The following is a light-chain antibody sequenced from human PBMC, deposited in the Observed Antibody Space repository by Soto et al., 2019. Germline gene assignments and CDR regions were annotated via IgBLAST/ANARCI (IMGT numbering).Light chain of an antibody. CDR1: QSIINW. J-gene: IGKJ1*01. Sequence: DIQMTQSPSTLSASVGDRVTITCRASQSIINWLAWYHQRPGKAPKLLIFDASSLEGGVPSRFSGGGSGTEFTLTFSSLQPDDFATYYCQQYNTYPWTVGHGTKVEIK. CDR3: QQYNTYPWT. V-gene: IGKV1-5*01. CDR2: DAS.